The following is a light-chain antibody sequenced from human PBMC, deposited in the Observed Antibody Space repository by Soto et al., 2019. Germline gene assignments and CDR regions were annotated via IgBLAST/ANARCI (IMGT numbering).Light chain of an antibody. Sequence: EIVLTQSPGTLSLSPGERATLSCRASQTISSSYLAWYQQKRGQAPRLLIYGASSRATGVPDRFSASGSGTDFTLTISRLEPEDFAVYYCQQYGRSPFTFGPGTKVDIK. J-gene: IGKJ3*01. CDR3: QQYGRSPFT. CDR2: GAS. CDR1: QTISSSY. V-gene: IGKV3-20*01.